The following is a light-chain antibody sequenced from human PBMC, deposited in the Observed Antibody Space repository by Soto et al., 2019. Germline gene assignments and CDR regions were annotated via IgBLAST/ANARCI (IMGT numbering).Light chain of an antibody. J-gene: IGKJ2*01. CDR2: KVS. CDR3: MQGTQSLPYT. CDR1: QSLAYIDGNTY. Sequence: EVVMTQSPLSLPVTLGQPASISCRSSQSLAYIDGNTYLSWFQQRQGQSPMRLIYKVSNRESGVPARFSGSGSGTDFTLKISRVEDEDVGVYYCMQGTQSLPYTFGQGTKLEIK. V-gene: IGKV2-30*01.